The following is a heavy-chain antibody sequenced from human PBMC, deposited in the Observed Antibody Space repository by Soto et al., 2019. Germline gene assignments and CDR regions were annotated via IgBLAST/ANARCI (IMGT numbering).Heavy chain of an antibody. CDR1: GFTFSTYG. CDR2: ISHDRTRE. J-gene: IGHJ3*01. V-gene: IGHV3-30*18. D-gene: IGHD6-19*01. CDR3: AKVRSSGWSYAFDV. Sequence: QVQVVESGGGVVQPGGSLRVSCAASGFTFSTYGMHWVRQAPGKGLEWVAAISHDRTREYYADAVKGRFTISRDNSNNTLYLQMNSLRVEDTGVFYCAKVRSSGWSYAFDVWGPGTMVTVSS.